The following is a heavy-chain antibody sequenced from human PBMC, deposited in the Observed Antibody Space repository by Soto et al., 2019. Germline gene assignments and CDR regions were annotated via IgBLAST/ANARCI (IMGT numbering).Heavy chain of an antibody. D-gene: IGHD3-10*01. CDR3: AREDGSGSKNYYYGMDV. CDR2: IYHSGST. V-gene: IGHV4-4*02. J-gene: IGHJ6*02. Sequence: SENLALTCAVSGGSSSSSSWWSWVRQPPGKGLEWIGEIYHSGSTNYNPSLKSRVTISVDKSKNQFSLKLSSVTAADTAVYYCAREDGSGSKNYYYGMDVWGQGTTVT. CDR1: GGSSSSSSW.